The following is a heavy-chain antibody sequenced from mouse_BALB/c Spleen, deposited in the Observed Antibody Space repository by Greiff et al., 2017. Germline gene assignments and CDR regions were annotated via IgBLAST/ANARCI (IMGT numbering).Heavy chain of an antibody. CDR3: ADSSGGFAY. J-gene: IGHJ3*01. V-gene: IGHV5-9-3*01. CDR1: GFTFSSYA. D-gene: IGHD3-2*01. Sequence: EVKLMESGGGLVKPGGSLKLSCAASGFTFSSYAMSWVRQTPEKRLEWVATISSGGSYTYYPDSVKGRFTISRDNAKNTLYLQMSSLRSEDTAMYYCADSSGGFAYWGQGTLVTVSA. CDR2: ISSGGSYT.